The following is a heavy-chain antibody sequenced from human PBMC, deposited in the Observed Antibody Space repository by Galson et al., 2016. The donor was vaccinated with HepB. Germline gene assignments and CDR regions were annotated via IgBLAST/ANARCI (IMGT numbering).Heavy chain of an antibody. CDR3: VKDVTPGGADV. J-gene: IGHJ6*02. Sequence: SLRLSCAVSGFTFSNYAMHWVRQAPGKGLEWVSGITSNSGSRGYGASVKGRFTVSRDDAKKSLYLQMNSLRTEDTALYYCVKDVTPGGADVWGQGTTVTVSS. CDR1: GFTFSNYA. D-gene: IGHD2-21*02. CDR2: ITSNSGSR. V-gene: IGHV3-9*01.